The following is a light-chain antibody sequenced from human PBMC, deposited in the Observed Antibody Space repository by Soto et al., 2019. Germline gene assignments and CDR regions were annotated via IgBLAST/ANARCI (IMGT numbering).Light chain of an antibody. Sequence: EIVLTQSPGTLSLSPGERATLSCRASQSISNKYLAWYQQEPGQAPRLLIHGVSTRATGIPDRFSGSGSGTDFTLTISRLEPEDFAVYYCQLYSGSPWTFGQGTKVEIK. V-gene: IGKV3-20*01. CDR3: QLYSGSPWT. CDR1: QSISNKY. J-gene: IGKJ1*01. CDR2: GVS.